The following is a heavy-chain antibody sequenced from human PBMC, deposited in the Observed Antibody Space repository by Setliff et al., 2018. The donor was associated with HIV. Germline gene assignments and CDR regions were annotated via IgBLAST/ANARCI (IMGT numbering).Heavy chain of an antibody. CDR3: ARSATNYNYYYYGMDV. CDR2: IWYDESLN. V-gene: IGHV3-33*01. J-gene: IGHJ6*02. D-gene: IGHD4-4*01. Sequence: PGGSLRLSCAASGFSFSTYGMHWVRQAPGKGLEWVALIWYDESLNYYADSVKGRFTISRDNSKKTLFLQMNGLRAEDTGVYYCARSATNYNYYYYGMDVWGQGTTVTVS. CDR1: GFSFSTYG.